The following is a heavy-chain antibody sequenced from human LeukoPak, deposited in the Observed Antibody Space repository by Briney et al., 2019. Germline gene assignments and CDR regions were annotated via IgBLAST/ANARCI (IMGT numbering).Heavy chain of an antibody. V-gene: IGHV4-39*07. CDR3: ARAARRGYSYGYFVFDY. J-gene: IGHJ4*02. Sequence: PSETLSLTCTVSGGSISSSSYYWGWIRQPPGKGLEWIGSIYYSGSTYYNPSLKSRVTISVDTSKNQLSLKLSSVTAADTAVYYCARAARRGYSYGYFVFDYWGQGTLVTVSS. D-gene: IGHD5-18*01. CDR2: IYYSGST. CDR1: GGSISSSSYY.